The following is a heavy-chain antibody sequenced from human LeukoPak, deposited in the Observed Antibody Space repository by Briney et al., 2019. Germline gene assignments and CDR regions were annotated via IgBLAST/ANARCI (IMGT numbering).Heavy chain of an antibody. Sequence: GGSLRLSCAASGFTFSGSAMHWVRQASGKGLEWVSDISSSRNTIYYADSVKGRFTISRDNAKNSLFLQMNSLRAEDTAVYYCARSVHSDFWTGYPRYMDVWGKGTTVTVSS. J-gene: IGHJ6*03. CDR1: GFTFSGSA. D-gene: IGHD3/OR15-3a*01. CDR2: ISSSRNTI. V-gene: IGHV3-48*03. CDR3: ARSVHSDFWTGYPRYMDV.